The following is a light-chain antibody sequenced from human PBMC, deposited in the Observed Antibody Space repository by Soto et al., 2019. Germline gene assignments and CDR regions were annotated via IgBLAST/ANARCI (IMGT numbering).Light chain of an antibody. CDR3: QQYDNPLN. V-gene: IGKV1-33*01. CDR2: DAS. CDR1: QDISNY. J-gene: IGKJ3*01. Sequence: DIQMTQSPSSLSASVGDRVTITCQASQDISNYLNWYQQKPGKAPKLLIYDASNLETGVPSRFSGSGSGTDFTFTISSLQPEDIATYYCQQYDNPLNFGPGTKVDIK.